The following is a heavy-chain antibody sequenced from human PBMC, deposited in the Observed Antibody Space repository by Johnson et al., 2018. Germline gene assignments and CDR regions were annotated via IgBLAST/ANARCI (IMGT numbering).Heavy chain of an antibody. V-gene: IGHV3-74*01. CDR2: IRNGGTTK. J-gene: IGHJ1*01. D-gene: IGHD6-19*01. CDR3: ATEDSGPHH. CDR1: GFSFSAYW. Sequence: VQLVQSGGGLVQPGGSLRLSCAASGFSFSAYWMHWVRHAPGQGLTWVSRIRNGGTTKNYAAAVQGRFTNSSDHAKNTVYRHMSRRRAADPAVYYCATEDSGPHHWGQGTLVTVAS.